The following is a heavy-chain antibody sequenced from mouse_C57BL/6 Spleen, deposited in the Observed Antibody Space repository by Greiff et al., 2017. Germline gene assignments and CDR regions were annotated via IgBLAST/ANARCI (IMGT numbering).Heavy chain of an antibody. J-gene: IGHJ2*01. D-gene: IGHD1-1*01. CDR1: GFTFSDYY. V-gene: IGHV5-16*01. Sequence: EVKVVESEGGLVQPGSSMKLSCTASGFTFSDYYMAWVRQVPEKGLEWVANINYDGSSTYYLDSLKSRFIISRDNAKNILYLQMSSLKSEDTATYYCARAHNYYGSSYLDYWGQGTTLTVSS. CDR3: ARAHNYYGSSYLDY. CDR2: INYDGSST.